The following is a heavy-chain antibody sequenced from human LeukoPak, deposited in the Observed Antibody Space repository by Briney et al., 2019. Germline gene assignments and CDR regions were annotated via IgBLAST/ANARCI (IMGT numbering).Heavy chain of an antibody. D-gene: IGHD2/OR15-2a*01. CDR1: GGSISSYY. V-gene: IGHV4-4*07. CDR2: IYTSGGT. Sequence: SETLSLTCTVSGGSISSYYWSWIRQPAGKGLEWIGRIYTSGGTNHNPSLKSRVSISIDKSKNQFSLELSSVTAADTAVYYCARWSDSNSRRYYFDYWGLGTLVTVSS. CDR3: ARWSDSNSRRYYFDY. J-gene: IGHJ4*02.